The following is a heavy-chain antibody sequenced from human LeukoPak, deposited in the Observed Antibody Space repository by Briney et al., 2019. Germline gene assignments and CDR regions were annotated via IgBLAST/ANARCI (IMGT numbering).Heavy chain of an antibody. Sequence: GESLRLSCAASGFDLRSYSMHWVRQAPGKGLEWGASISDAGTYIYYAESVKGRFTISRDNAKISLYLQMNSLRVEDTAVYYCARVDCGFDPIDYWGQGTLVS. J-gene: IGHJ4*02. CDR1: GFDLRSYS. D-gene: IGHD5-12*01. CDR3: ARVDCGFDPIDY. CDR2: ISDAGTYI. V-gene: IGHV3-21*01.